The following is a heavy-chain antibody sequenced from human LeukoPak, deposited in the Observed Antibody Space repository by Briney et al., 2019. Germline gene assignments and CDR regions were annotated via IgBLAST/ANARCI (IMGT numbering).Heavy chain of an antibody. Sequence: PGGSLRLSCAASGFTFSSYGMHWVRQAPGKGLEWVAVISYDGSNKYYADSVKGRFTISRDNSKNTLHLQMNSLRAEDTAVYYCAKAPGFGESPLDYWGQGTLVTVSS. CDR3: AKAPGFGESPLDY. J-gene: IGHJ4*02. D-gene: IGHD3-10*01. CDR1: GFTFSSYG. CDR2: ISYDGSNK. V-gene: IGHV3-30*18.